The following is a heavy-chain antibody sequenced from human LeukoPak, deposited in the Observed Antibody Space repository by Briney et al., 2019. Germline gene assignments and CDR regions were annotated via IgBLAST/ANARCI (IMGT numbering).Heavy chain of an antibody. CDR1: GGSISFYH. CDR3: ARAGSGWYGGRLFEF. J-gene: IGHJ4*02. D-gene: IGHD6-13*01. CDR2: ISESGST. V-gene: IGHV4-59*01. Sequence: SETLSLTCTVSGGSISFYHWSWIRQSPGKELEWIGDISESGSTNYMPSLKSPVTISVDTSNQFSLKLSSVTAADTAVYYCARAGSGWYGGRLFEFWGPGALVAVSS.